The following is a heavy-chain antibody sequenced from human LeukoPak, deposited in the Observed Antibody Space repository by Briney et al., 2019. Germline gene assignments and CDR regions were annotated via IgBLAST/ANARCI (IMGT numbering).Heavy chain of an antibody. CDR3: ARDLLGYCSSTSCPRTGYGMDV. CDR1: GGTFSSYA. Sequence: SVKVPCKASGGTFSSYAISWVRQAPGQGLEWMGGIIPIFGTANYAQKFQGRVTITADESTSTAYMELSSLRSEDTAVYYCARDLLGYCSSTSCPRTGYGMDVWGKGTTVTVSS. V-gene: IGHV1-69*13. J-gene: IGHJ6*04. D-gene: IGHD2-2*01. CDR2: IIPIFGTA.